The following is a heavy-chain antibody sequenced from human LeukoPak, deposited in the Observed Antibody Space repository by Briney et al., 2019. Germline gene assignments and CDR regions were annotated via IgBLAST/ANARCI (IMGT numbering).Heavy chain of an antibody. CDR1: GGSISSYY. D-gene: IGHD4-17*01. V-gene: IGHV4-59*01. Sequence: SETLSLTCTVSGGSISSYYWNWIRQPPGKGLEWIGYIYYSGNTNYSPSLKSRVTISLDTSKNQFSLKLSSVTAADTAVYYFARGFRDYGDLTAFDYWGQGTLVTVSS. CDR2: IYYSGNT. CDR3: ARGFRDYGDLTAFDY. J-gene: IGHJ4*02.